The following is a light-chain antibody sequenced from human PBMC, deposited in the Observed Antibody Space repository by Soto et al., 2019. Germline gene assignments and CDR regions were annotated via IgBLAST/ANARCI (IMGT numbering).Light chain of an antibody. CDR2: EVS. CDR3: CSYAGSRTVV. V-gene: IGLV2-23*02. CDR1: SSDVGSYNL. J-gene: IGLJ2*01. Sequence: QSVLTQPASVSGSPGQSITISCTGTSSDVGSYNLVSWYQQHPGKAPKLMIYEVSKRPSGVSNRFSGSKSGNTASLTISGIPAEDEADYYCCSYAGSRTVVFGGGTQLTVL.